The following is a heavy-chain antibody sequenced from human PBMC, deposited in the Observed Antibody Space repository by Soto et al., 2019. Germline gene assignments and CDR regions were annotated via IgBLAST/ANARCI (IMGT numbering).Heavy chain of an antibody. J-gene: IGHJ6*02. CDR3: ARLQSITGTSTLYYYYYGIDV. CDR1: GYSFTSYC. D-gene: IGHD1-7*01. V-gene: IGHV5-51*01. CDR2: IYPCDSDT. Sequence: GESLKISCKGSGYSFTSYCIGWVRQMPWKGLEWMGIIYPCDSDTRYSPSFQGQVTISADKSISTAYLQWSSLKASDTAMYYCARLQSITGTSTLYYYYYGIDVWGQGTTVTVSS.